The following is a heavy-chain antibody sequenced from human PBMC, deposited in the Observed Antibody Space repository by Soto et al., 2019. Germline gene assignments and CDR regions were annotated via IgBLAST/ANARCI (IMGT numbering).Heavy chain of an antibody. Sequence: QVQLVQSGAEVKKPGASVKVSCKASGYTFPSHSIHWVRQAPGQRLEWMGWINAGNAHTNYSQRFQGRVTITRDTSASTAYMDLSNLRSEDTAVYYCARESAIVVGAFDIWGQGAMVTVSS. CDR2: INAGNAHT. CDR3: ARESAIVVGAFDI. D-gene: IGHD3-22*01. J-gene: IGHJ3*02. CDR1: GYTFPSHS. V-gene: IGHV1-3*01.